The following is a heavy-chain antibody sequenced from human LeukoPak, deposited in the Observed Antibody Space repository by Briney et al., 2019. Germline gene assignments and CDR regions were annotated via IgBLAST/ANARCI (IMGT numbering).Heavy chain of an antibody. D-gene: IGHD2-2*01. J-gene: IGHJ4*02. CDR2: IYYSGSS. CDR3: AGGASSFDY. V-gene: IGHV4-59*01. Sequence: SETLSLTCTVSGVSISSYYWSWIRQPPGKGLEWIAYIYYSGSSNYNPSLKSRVTISVDTSKNQFSLKLTSVTAADTAVYYCAGGASSFDYWGQGTLVTVSS. CDR1: GVSISSYY.